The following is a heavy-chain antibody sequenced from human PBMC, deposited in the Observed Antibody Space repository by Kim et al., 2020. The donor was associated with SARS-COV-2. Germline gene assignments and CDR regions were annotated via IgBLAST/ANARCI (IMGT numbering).Heavy chain of an antibody. CDR3: ARDSLEHYYDSSGYLKT. CDR2: INPSGGST. V-gene: IGHV1-46*01. CDR1: GYTFTSYY. Sequence: ASVKVSCKASGYTFTSYYMHWVRQAPGQGLEWMGIINPSGGSTSYAQKFQGRVTMTRDTSTSTVYMELSSLRSEDTAVYYCARDSLEHYYDSSGYLKTWGQGTLVTVSS. D-gene: IGHD3-22*01. J-gene: IGHJ5*02.